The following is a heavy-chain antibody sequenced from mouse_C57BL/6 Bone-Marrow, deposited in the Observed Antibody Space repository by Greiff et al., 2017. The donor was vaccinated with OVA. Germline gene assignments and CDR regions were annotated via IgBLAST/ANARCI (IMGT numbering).Heavy chain of an antibody. V-gene: IGHV1-69*01. Sequence: VQLQQPGAELVMPGASVKLSCKASGYTFTSYWMHWVKQRPGQGLEWIGEIDPSDSYTNYNQKFKGKSTLTVDKSSSTAYMQLSSLTSEDSAVYYCASSNWDWYFDVWGTGTTVTVSS. CDR3: ASSNWDWYFDV. J-gene: IGHJ1*03. CDR2: IDPSDSYT. CDR1: GYTFTSYW. D-gene: IGHD4-1*01.